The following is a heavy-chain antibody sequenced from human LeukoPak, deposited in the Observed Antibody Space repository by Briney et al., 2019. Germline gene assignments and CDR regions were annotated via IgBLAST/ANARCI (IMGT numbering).Heavy chain of an antibody. CDR1: GASISSDYY. D-gene: IGHD3-10*01. CDR3: VTCRAYIRGGFDF. Sequence: SETLSLTCTVSGASISSDYYWNWIRQSPGKGLEWIGSIHHSGSTYYNPSLKSRVTVSVHTSKNQFSLRLSSVTAADTAVYYCVTCRAYIRGGFDFWGQGALVTVSS. CDR2: IHHSGST. J-gene: IGHJ4*02. V-gene: IGHV4-38-2*02.